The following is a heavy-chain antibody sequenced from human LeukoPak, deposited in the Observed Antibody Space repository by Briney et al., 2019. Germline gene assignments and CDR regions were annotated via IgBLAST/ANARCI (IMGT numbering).Heavy chain of an antibody. CDR2: TYYSGST. D-gene: IGHD6-13*01. J-gene: IGHJ4*02. CDR3: ARHVRTFIAAAGAFDY. V-gene: IGHV4-39*01. CDR1: GGSISSSSYY. Sequence: SETLSLTCTVSGGSISSSSYYWGWIRQPPGTGLEWIGSTYYSGSTYYNPSLKSRVTISVDTSKNQFSLKLSSVTAADTAVYYCARHVRTFIAAAGAFDYWGQGTLVTVSS.